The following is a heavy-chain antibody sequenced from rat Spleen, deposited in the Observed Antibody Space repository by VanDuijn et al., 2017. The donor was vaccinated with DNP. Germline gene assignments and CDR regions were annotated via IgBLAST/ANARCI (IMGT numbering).Heavy chain of an antibody. CDR1: GFTFSDYA. D-gene: IGHD5-1*01. V-gene: IGHV5-17*01. Sequence: EVQLVESGGGLVQPGRSLKLSCAASGFTFSDYAMAWVRQAPKKGLEWVAYISYDGGSTYHGDSVKGRFTISRDNARNTLYLQMNSLRSEDTATYYCARGSGTYYWYFDFWGQGVMVTVSS. CDR3: ARGSGTYYWYFDF. J-gene: IGHJ1*01. CDR2: ISYDGGST.